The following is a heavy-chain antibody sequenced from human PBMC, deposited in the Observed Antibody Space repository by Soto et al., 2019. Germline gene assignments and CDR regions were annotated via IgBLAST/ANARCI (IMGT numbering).Heavy chain of an antibody. CDR1: GIIFRNYA. CDR3: AKKAEKHFDWMFYADS. D-gene: IGHD3-9*01. Sequence: GGSLRLSCATSGIIFRNYAMGWVRQAPGKGLEWVSAISGSGDSTYYADSVKGRFTISRDNSKNTLYLQMNSLRVEVTAIFYCAKKAEKHFDWMFYADSWGQGTLVTVSS. V-gene: IGHV3-23*01. CDR2: ISGSGDST. J-gene: IGHJ4*02.